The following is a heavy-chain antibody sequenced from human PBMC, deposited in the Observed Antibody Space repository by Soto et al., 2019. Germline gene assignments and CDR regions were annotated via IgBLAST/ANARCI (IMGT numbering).Heavy chain of an antibody. Sequence: QLLLQESGPGLVKPSETLSLTCTVSGDSISSSSSYWGWIRRPPGRGLEGVGSIFYSESTYYNPPLKSRVTMSVDTPKNQFSLKLSSVTAADTAVYYCARTGCSSANCRNYYYMDVWGKGTTVIVSS. V-gene: IGHV4-39*01. D-gene: IGHD2-2*01. CDR3: ARTGCSSANCRNYYYMDV. J-gene: IGHJ6*03. CDR2: IFYSEST. CDR1: GDSISSSSSY.